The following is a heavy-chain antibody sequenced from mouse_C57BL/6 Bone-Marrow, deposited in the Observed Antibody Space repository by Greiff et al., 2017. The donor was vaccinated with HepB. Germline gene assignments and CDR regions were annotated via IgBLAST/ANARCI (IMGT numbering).Heavy chain of an antibody. D-gene: IGHD1-1*01. Sequence: EVKLVESGGGLVQPGGSLSLSCAASGFTFTDYYMSWVRQPPGKALEWLGFIRNKANGYTTEYSASVKGRFTISRDNSQSILYLQMNALRAEDSATYYCARYSHGSSYDYFDYWGQGTTLTVSS. CDR1: GFTFTDYY. V-gene: IGHV7-3*01. CDR3: ARYSHGSSYDYFDY. CDR2: IRNKANGYTT. J-gene: IGHJ2*01.